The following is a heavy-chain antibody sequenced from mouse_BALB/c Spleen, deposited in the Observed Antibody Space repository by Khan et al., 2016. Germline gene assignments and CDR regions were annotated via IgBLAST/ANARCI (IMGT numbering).Heavy chain of an antibody. CDR2: ISDGGSYT. CDR1: GFTFSDYY. J-gene: IGHJ3*01. V-gene: IGHV5-4*02. Sequence: EVELVESGGGLVKPGGSLKLSCAASGFTFSDYYMYWVRQTPEKRLEWVATISDGGSYTYYPESVKGRFTISRDNDKNNLYLQMSSLKSEDTAMYYVAREGLRRGFAYWGQGTLVTVSA. D-gene: IGHD2-4*01. CDR3: AREGLRRGFAY.